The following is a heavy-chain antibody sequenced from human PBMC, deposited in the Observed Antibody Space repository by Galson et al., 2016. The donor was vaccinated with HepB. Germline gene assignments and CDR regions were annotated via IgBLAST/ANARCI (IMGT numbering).Heavy chain of an antibody. CDR1: GFTFSNYY. CDR2: ISPSTTHI. V-gene: IGHV3-11*06. Sequence: SLRLSCAAPGFTFSNYYMRWIRQAPGKGLEWVAYISPSTTHINYADPVMGRFTVSRDNAKNSLYLQMNSLGAEDTAVYYCASHGPRVRSWWGKWFDPWGQGTLVTVSS. CDR3: ASHGPRVRSWWGKWFDP. J-gene: IGHJ5*02. D-gene: IGHD6-13*01.